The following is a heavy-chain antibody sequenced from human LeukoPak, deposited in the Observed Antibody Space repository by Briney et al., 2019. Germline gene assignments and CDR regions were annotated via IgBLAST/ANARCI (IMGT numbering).Heavy chain of an antibody. CDR3: ARAGYYGSGIYYAFDY. Sequence: GDLRLSCAVSGFTFSGSGMHWVRQAPGKGLEWVALIWYDGSNKYYADSVKGRFTISRDNSQNTLYLHMNSLRGEDTAVYYCARAGYYGSGIYYAFDYWGQGTLVTVSS. D-gene: IGHD3-10*01. J-gene: IGHJ4*02. CDR2: IWYDGSNK. V-gene: IGHV3-30*02. CDR1: GFTFSGSG.